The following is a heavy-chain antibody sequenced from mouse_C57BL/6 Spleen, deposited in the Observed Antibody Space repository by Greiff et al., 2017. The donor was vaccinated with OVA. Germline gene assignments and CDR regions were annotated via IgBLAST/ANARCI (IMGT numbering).Heavy chain of an antibody. V-gene: IGHV10-1*01. CDR3: VRQGDYGSSFDY. CDR1: GFSFNTYA. D-gene: IGHD1-1*01. CDR2: IRSKSNNYAT. J-gene: IGHJ2*01. Sequence: EVNLVESGGGLVQPKGSLKLSCAASGFSFNTYAMNWVRQAPGTGLEWVARIRSKSNNYATYYADSVKDRFTISRDDSESMLYLQMNNLKTEDTAMYYCVRQGDYGSSFDYWGQGTTLTVSS.